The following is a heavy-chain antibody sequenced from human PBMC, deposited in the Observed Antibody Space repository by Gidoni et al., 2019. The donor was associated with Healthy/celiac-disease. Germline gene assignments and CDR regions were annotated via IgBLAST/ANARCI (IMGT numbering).Heavy chain of an antibody. J-gene: IGHJ4*02. D-gene: IGHD3-22*01. CDR2: ISWNSGSI. CDR1: GFTFDDYA. CDR3: AKDATYGSSGYTFYLDY. Sequence: EVQLVESGGGLVQPGRSLRLSCAASGFTFDDYAMHWVRQAPGKGLEWVAGISWNSGSIGYADSVKSRFTISKDNAKNSLYLQMNSLRAEDTALYYCAKDATYGSSGYTFYLDYWGQGTLVTVSS. V-gene: IGHV3-9*01.